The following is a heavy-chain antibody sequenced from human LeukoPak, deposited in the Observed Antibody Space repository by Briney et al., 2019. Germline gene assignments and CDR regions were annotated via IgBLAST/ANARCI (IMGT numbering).Heavy chain of an antibody. V-gene: IGHV3-7*01. CDR1: GFSFSNRS. D-gene: IGHD2-15*01. CDR2: INLDGTDK. Sequence: GGSLRLSCAASGFSFSNRSMSWVRQAPGKGLEWVASINLDGTDKYYVDAVKGRFTISRDNAKNSLFLEMNSLRATDTAVYYCVRNGGSLDYWGQGTLVPVSS. J-gene: IGHJ4*02. CDR3: VRNGGSLDY.